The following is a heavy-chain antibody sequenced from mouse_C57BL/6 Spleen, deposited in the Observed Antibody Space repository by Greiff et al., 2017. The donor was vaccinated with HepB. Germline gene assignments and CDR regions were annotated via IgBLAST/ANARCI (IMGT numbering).Heavy chain of an antibody. J-gene: IGHJ4*01. V-gene: IGHV1-64*01. CDR3: ARGTLARRSMDY. Sequence: VQLQQPGAELVKPGASVKLSCKASGYTFTSYWMHWVKQRPGQGLEWIGMIHPNRGSTNYNEKFKSKATLTVDKSSSTAYMQLSSLTSEDSAVYYCARGTLARRSMDYWGQGTSVTVSS. D-gene: IGHD1-1*01. CDR2: IHPNRGST. CDR1: GYTFTSYW.